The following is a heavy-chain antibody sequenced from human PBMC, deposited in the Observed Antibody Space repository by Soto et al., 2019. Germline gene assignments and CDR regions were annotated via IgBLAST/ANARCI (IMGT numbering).Heavy chain of an antibody. CDR2: ITPISGTP. Sequence: QVQLVQSGSEVKKPGSSVKVSCKASGGFFSSDAISWVRQAPGQGLEWLGGITPISGTPKYAQKFQGRVTISADESTSTAYMDLSRLRFEDTAIYDCARIYCSGGICFPNWVDPWGQGTLVTVSS. CDR1: GGFFSSDA. D-gene: IGHD2-8*02. CDR3: ARIYCSGGICFPNWVDP. J-gene: IGHJ5*02. V-gene: IGHV1-69*12.